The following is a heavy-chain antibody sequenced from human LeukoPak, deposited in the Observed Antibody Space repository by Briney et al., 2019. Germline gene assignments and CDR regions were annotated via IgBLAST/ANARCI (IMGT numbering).Heavy chain of an antibody. D-gene: IGHD1-1*01. Sequence: SETLSLTCGVYGGTFSAYYWSWIRQPPGKGLEWIGEISHSGSTTNYNPSLKSRVTISVDASKNQFSLQLKSVTAADTAVYYCVSIQLRTSWFDPWGQGTLVTVSS. V-gene: IGHV4-34*01. CDR2: ISHSGSTT. J-gene: IGHJ5*02. CDR1: GGTFSAYY. CDR3: VSIQLRTSWFDP.